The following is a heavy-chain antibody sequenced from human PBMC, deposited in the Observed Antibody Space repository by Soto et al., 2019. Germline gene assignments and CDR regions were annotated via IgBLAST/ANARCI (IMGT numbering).Heavy chain of an antibody. Sequence: QVQLVQSGAEVKKPGSSVKVSCKASGGTFSSYAISWVRQAPGQGLEWMGGIIPIFGTANYAQKFQGRVTIPADESTSTACMELSSLRSEDTAVYYCARVGIVVVPAAPPVHWFDPWGQGTLVTVSS. CDR2: IIPIFGTA. CDR1: GGTFSSYA. J-gene: IGHJ5*02. V-gene: IGHV1-69*01. CDR3: ARVGIVVVPAAPPVHWFDP. D-gene: IGHD2-2*01.